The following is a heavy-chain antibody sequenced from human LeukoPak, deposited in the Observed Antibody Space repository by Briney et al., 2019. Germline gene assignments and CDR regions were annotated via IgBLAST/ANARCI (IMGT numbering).Heavy chain of an antibody. V-gene: IGHV1-24*01. CDR1: GYSFIGYY. D-gene: IGHD5-18*01. J-gene: IGHJ4*02. CDR2: FDPEDGET. Sequence: GASVKVSCKASGYSFIGYYMHWVRQAPGQGLEWRGGFDPEDGETIYAQKFQGRVTMTEDTSTDTAYMELSSLRSEDTAVYYCATTGGTAMVYFDYWGQGTLVTVSS. CDR3: ATTGGTAMVYFDY.